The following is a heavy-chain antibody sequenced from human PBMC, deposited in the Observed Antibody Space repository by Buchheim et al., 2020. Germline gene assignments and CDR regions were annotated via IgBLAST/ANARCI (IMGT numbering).Heavy chain of an antibody. V-gene: IGHV3-30*03. Sequence: QVQLMESGGGVVQPGRSLRLSCTASGFTFNSYGLHWVRQAPGKGLEWVASISYDGSSKYYADSVRGRFTVSRDNSKNTLYLQMSSLEAEDTAVYYCAQAFSAGWYWGAFEFWGQGT. CDR3: AQAFSAGWYWGAFEF. CDR1: GFTFNSYG. J-gene: IGHJ3*01. CDR2: ISYDGSSK. D-gene: IGHD6-19*01.